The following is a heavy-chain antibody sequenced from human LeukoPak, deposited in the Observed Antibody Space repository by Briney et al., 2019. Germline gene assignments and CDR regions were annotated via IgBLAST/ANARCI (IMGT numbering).Heavy chain of an antibody. V-gene: IGHV4-59*01. CDR3: ARFTVTTFLGAFDI. D-gene: IGHD4-17*01. Sequence: SETLSLTCTVSGGPISSYYWSWIRQPPGKGLEWIGYIYYSGSTNYNPSLKSRVTISVDTSKNQFSLKLSSVTAADTAVYYCARFTVTTFLGAFDIWGQGTMVTVSS. CDR1: GGPISSYY. J-gene: IGHJ3*02. CDR2: IYYSGST.